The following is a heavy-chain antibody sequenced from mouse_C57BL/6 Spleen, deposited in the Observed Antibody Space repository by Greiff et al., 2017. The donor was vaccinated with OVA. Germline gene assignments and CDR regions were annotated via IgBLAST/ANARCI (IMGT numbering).Heavy chain of an antibody. J-gene: IGHJ2*01. CDR1: GYTFTAYY. CDR2: INPYNGGT. V-gene: IGHV1-19*01. Sequence: EVQLQQSGPVLVKPGASVQMSCKASGYTFTAYYMNWVKQSHGKSLEWIGVINPYNGGTSYNQKFTGKATLTVDKSYSTAYMELNSLTSEDSAVYYCARRDGYPYYFDYWGQGTTLTVSS. D-gene: IGHD2-3*01. CDR3: ARRDGYPYYFDY.